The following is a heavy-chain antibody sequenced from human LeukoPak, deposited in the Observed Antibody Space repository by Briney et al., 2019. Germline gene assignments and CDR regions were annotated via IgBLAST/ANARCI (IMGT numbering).Heavy chain of an antibody. V-gene: IGHV1-8*01. J-gene: IGHJ5*02. CDR3: ARGRGSIAVAVSYWFDP. CDR1: GYTFTSYD. CDR2: MNPNSGNT. D-gene: IGHD6-19*01. Sequence: GASVKVSCKASGYTFTSYDINWVRQATGQGLEWMGWMNPNSGNTGYAQKFQGRVTMTRNTSISTAYMELSSLRSEDTAVYYCARGRGSIAVAVSYWFDPWGQGTLVTVSS.